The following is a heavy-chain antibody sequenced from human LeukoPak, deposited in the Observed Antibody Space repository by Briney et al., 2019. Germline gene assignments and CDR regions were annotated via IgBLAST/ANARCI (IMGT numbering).Heavy chain of an antibody. J-gene: IGHJ6*02. CDR1: GGSIGSYY. V-gene: IGHV4-59*01. CDR2: IYYSGTT. CDR3: AREDPQTTVPEGLDV. Sequence: SEALSLTCAVSGGSIGSYYWSWLRQPPGRGLEWIGYIYYSGTTNYNPSLKSRVTISVDTSKYQFSLKLTSVTAADTAVYYCAREDPQTTVPEGLDVWGQGTTVTVSS. D-gene: IGHD4-17*01.